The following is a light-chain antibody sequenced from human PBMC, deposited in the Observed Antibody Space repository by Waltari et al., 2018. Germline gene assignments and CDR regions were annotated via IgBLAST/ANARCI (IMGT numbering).Light chain of an antibody. CDR3: SSFAGTKNWV. CDR1: SSDVGGYNF. Sequence: QSALTRPPSASGSPGQSVTISCTGTSSDVGGYNFVSWYQQLPGKAPTLMIFEVTKRPSGVPDRFSGSKSGNTASLTVSGLQAEDEADYYCSSFAGTKNWVFGGGTKLTVL. CDR2: EVT. J-gene: IGLJ3*02. V-gene: IGLV2-8*01.